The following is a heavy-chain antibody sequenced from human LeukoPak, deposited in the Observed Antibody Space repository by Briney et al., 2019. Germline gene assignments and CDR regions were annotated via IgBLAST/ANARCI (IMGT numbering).Heavy chain of an antibody. CDR3: ARDRGEYYYYYMDV. J-gene: IGHJ6*03. CDR2: IYYSGST. CDR1: GGSISSYY. V-gene: IGHV4-39*07. Sequence: SETLSLTCTVSGGSISSYYWGWIRQPPGKGLEWIGSIYYSGSTYYNPSLKSRVTISVDTSKNQFSLKLSSVIAADTAVYYCARDRGEYYYYYMDVWGKGTTVTVSS.